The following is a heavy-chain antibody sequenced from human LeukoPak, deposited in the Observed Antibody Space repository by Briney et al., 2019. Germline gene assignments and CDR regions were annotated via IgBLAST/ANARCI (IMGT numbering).Heavy chain of an antibody. D-gene: IGHD3-10*01. V-gene: IGHV4-39*02. CDR3: AREATGRGYSWFDP. Sequence: PSETLSLTCTVSGGSISSSNYYWGWIRQPPGKGLEWIGSIHKSGSTYYNPSLKSRVTISVDTSKNQFSLKLNSVTAADTAVYYCAREATGRGYSWFDPWGQGTLVTVSS. J-gene: IGHJ5*02. CDR1: GGSISSSNYY. CDR2: IHKSGST.